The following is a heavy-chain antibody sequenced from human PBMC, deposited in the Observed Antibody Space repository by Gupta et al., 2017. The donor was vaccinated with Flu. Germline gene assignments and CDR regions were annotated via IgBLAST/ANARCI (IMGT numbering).Heavy chain of an antibody. J-gene: IGHJ5*02. CDR1: GGSISSSSYY. Sequence: QLQLQESGPGLVKPSETLSLTCTVSGGSISSSSYYWGWIRQPPGKGLEWIGSIYYSGSTYYNPSLKSRVTISVDTSKNQFSLKLSSVTAADTAVYYCARESITWVYRGGRPWFDPWGQGTLVTVSS. CDR3: ARESITWVYRGGRPWFDP. V-gene: IGHV4-39*02. D-gene: IGHD3-10*01. CDR2: IYYSGST.